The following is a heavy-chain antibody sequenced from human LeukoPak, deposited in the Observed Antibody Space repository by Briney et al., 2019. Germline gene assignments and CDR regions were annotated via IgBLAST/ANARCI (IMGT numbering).Heavy chain of an antibody. CDR3: ARAEWGVRAPLNWFDP. CDR2: INHSGST. Sequence: PSETLSLTCAVYGGSFSGYYWSWIRQPPGKGLEWIGEINHSGSTNYNPSLKGRVTISVDTSKNQFSLKLSSVTAADTAVYYCARAEWGVRAPLNWFDPWGQGTLVTVSS. CDR1: GGSFSGYY. V-gene: IGHV4-34*01. J-gene: IGHJ5*02. D-gene: IGHD1-26*01.